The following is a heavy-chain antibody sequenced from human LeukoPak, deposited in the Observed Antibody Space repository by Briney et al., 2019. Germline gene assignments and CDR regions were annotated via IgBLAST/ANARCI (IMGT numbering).Heavy chain of an antibody. CDR2: IYYSGST. J-gene: IGHJ6*02. D-gene: IGHD5-12*01. Sequence: SETLSLTCTVSGGSISSYYWSWIRQPPGKGLEWIGYIYYSGSTNYNPSLKSRVTISVDTSKNQFSLKLSSVTAADTAVYYCARHGSGYDPENRYYYYGMDVRGQGTTVTVSS. V-gene: IGHV4-59*08. CDR1: GGSISSYY. CDR3: ARHGSGYDPENRYYYYGMDV.